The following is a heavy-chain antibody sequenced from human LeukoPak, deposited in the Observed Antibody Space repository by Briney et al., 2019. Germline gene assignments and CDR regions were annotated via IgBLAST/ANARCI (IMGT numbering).Heavy chain of an antibody. CDR2: IIPIFGTA. CDR1: GGTFSSYA. Sequence: GASVKVSCKXSGGTFSSYAISWVRQAPGQGLEWMGRIIPIFGTANYAQKFQGRVTITTDESTSTAYMELSSLRSEDTAVYYCARFRITMIVGRYYFDYWGQGTLVTVSS. CDR3: ARFRITMIVGRYYFDY. D-gene: IGHD3-22*01. J-gene: IGHJ4*02. V-gene: IGHV1-69*05.